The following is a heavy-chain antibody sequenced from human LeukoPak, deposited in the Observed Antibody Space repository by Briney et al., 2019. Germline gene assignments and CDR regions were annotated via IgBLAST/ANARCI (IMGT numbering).Heavy chain of an antibody. Sequence: ASVKVSCKASGGTFSSHAISWVRQAPGQGLEWMGWISAYNGNTNYAQKLQGRVTMTTDTSTSTAYMELRSLRSDDTAVYYCARVQRGFTYGNVDYWGQGTLVTVSS. D-gene: IGHD5-18*01. CDR1: GGTFSSHA. CDR3: ARVQRGFTYGNVDY. V-gene: IGHV1-18*01. CDR2: ISAYNGNT. J-gene: IGHJ4*02.